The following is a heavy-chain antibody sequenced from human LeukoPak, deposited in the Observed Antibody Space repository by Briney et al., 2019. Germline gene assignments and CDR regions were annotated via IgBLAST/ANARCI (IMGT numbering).Heavy chain of an antibody. CDR1: GDSVSSNTAS. CDR3: ARATSHFDN. J-gene: IGHJ4*02. CDR2: TYSRSKWYN. Sequence: SQTLSLTCAIPGDSVSSNTASWNWIRQSPSRGLEWLGRTYSRSKWYNEYAASMKSRITINSDTSKNQFSLQLNSVTPEDTAVYYCARATSHFDNWGQGTLVTVSP. V-gene: IGHV6-1*01.